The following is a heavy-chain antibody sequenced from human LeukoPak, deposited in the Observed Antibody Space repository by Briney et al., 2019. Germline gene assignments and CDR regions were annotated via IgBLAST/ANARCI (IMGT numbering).Heavy chain of an antibody. V-gene: IGHV3-48*01. CDR2: ISSSSSTI. CDR3: ARRYDFWSGYYTDYFDY. D-gene: IGHD3-3*01. Sequence: GGSLRLSCAASGFTFSSYSMNWVRQAPGKGLEWVSYISSSSSTIYYADPVKGRFTISRDNAKNSLYLQMNSLRAEETAVYYCARRYDFWSGYYTDYFDYWGQGTLVTVSS. J-gene: IGHJ4*02. CDR1: GFTFSSYS.